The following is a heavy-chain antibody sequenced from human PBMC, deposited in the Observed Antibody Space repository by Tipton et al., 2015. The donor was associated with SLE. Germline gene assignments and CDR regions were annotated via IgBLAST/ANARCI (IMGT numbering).Heavy chain of an antibody. J-gene: IGHJ4*02. CDR2: ISWNSGSI. D-gene: IGHD4-17*01. CDR1: GFTFDDYA. CDR3: AKSPNYGDYTPIFDY. V-gene: IGHV3-9*01. Sequence: SLRLSCAASGFTFDDYAMHWVRQAPGKGLEWVSGISWNSGSIGYADSVKGRFTISSDNAKNSLYLQMNSLRAEDTALYYCAKSPNYGDYTPIFDYWGQGTLVTVSS.